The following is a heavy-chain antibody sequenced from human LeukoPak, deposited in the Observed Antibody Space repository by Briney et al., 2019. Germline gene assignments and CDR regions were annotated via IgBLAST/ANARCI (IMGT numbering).Heavy chain of an antibody. V-gene: IGHV3-48*04. CDR1: GFTLSNAW. D-gene: IGHD2/OR15-2a*01. J-gene: IGHJ3*02. CDR2: ISSSGSTI. Sequence: GGSLRLSCAASGFTLSNAWMNWVRQAPGKGLEWVSYISSSGSTIYYADSVKGRFTISRDNAKNSLYLQMNSLRAEDTAVYYCARFMTTYDAFDIWGQGTMVTVSS. CDR3: ARFMTTYDAFDI.